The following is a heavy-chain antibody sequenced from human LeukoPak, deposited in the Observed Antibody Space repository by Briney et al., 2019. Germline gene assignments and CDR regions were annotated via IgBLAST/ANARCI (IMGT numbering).Heavy chain of an antibody. V-gene: IGHV3-21*01. Sequence: GGSLRLSCTVSGFAFGSEAMSWVRQSPARGLEWVASISPGGGTTYYADSVKGRFTISRDNAKNSLYLQMNSLRAEDTAVYYCAREGELGYYGSGSYAFDIWGQGTMVTVSS. CDR2: ISPGGGTT. J-gene: IGHJ3*02. CDR3: AREGELGYYGSGSYAFDI. CDR1: GFAFGSEA. D-gene: IGHD3-10*01.